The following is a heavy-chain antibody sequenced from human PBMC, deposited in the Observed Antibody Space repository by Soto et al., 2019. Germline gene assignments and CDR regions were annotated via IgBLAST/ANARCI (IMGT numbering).Heavy chain of an antibody. CDR2: ISGSGGST. Sequence: VVSIRHPWTAAGGNCVGLAGRWVRQAPGKGLEWVSAISGSGGSTYYADSVKGRFTISRDNSKNTLYLQMNSLRAEDTAVYYCATDSGYDETEVDYWGQGTLVTVSS. CDR1: GGNCVGLA. D-gene: IGHD5-12*01. V-gene: IGHV3-23*01. J-gene: IGHJ4*02. CDR3: ATDSGYDETEVDY.